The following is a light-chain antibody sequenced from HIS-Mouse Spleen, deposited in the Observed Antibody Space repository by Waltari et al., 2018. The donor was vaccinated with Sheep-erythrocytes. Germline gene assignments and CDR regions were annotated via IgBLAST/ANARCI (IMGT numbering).Light chain of an antibody. CDR3: YSTDSSGNHRV. J-gene: IGLJ3*02. CDR2: EDS. CDR1: EFPKKY. V-gene: IGLV3-10*01. Sequence: SYELTQPPSVSVSPGQTARITCSGDEFPKKYSHWYQQNSGQAPVLVIYEDSKRPSGIPERFSGSSSGTMATLTISGAQVEDEADYYCYSTDSSGNHRVFGGGTKLTVL.